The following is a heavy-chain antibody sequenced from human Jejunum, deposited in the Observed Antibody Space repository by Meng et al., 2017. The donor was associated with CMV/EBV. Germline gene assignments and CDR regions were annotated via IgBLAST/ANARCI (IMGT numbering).Heavy chain of an antibody. J-gene: IGHJ6*02. Sequence: NNYSWGWVRQPPGKGLEWIGTVYYSGSTFYNPSLGSRVTMSVDTSKNQFSLKLSSVTAADTALYYCARVRLAGSPSHYYYYGMDVWGQGTTVTVSS. CDR2: VYYSGST. V-gene: IGHV4-39*07. D-gene: IGHD6-6*01. CDR3: ARVRLAGSPSHYYYYGMDV. CDR1: NNYS.